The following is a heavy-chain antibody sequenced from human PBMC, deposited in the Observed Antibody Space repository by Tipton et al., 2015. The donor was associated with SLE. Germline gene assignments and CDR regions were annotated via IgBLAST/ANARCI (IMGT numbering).Heavy chain of an antibody. CDR2: IIPVFGTA. CDR3: VIRWEEGRCCGGDCYPGAFNI. Sequence: QVQLVQSGAEVKKPGSSVKVSCKASGGTSSTYSISWVRQAPGQGLEWLGGIIPVFGTANYAQKFQGRITITTDESTNTAYIGLSSLTSADTAVYYCVIRWEEGRCCGGDCYPGAFNIWGQGTIVTCSS. CDR1: GGTSSTYS. J-gene: IGHJ3*02. V-gene: IGHV1-69*01. D-gene: IGHD2-21*01.